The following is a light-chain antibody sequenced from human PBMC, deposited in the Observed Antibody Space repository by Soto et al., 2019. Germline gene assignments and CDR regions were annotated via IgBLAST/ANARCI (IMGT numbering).Light chain of an antibody. CDR3: QQRGNWPSLT. J-gene: IGKJ4*01. CDR2: DAS. Sequence: EIVLTQSPATLSLSPGERATLSCRASQSVSSQLAWYQQKPGQAPRLLTYDASNRATGIPARFRGSGSGTDFTLTISSLEPEDFAVYYCQQRGNWPSLTFGGGTKVDIK. V-gene: IGKV3-11*01. CDR1: QSVSSQ.